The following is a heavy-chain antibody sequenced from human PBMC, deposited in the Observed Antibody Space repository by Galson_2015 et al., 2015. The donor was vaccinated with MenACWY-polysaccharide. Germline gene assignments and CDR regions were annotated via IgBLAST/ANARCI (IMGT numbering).Heavy chain of an antibody. V-gene: IGHV7-4-1*02. CDR1: GYTFTSYA. D-gene: IGHD2-21*02. Sequence: SVKVSCKASGYTFTSYAMNWVRQAPGQGLEWMGWINTNTGNPTYAQGFTGRFVFSLDTSVSTAYLQISSLKAEDTAVYYCARSPPLAYCGGDCQFDYWSQGTLVTVSS. J-gene: IGHJ4*02. CDR3: ARSPPLAYCGGDCQFDY. CDR2: INTNTGNP.